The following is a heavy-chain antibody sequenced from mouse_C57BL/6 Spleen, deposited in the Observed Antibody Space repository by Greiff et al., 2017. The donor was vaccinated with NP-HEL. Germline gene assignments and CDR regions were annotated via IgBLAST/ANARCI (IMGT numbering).Heavy chain of an antibody. CDR1: GFTFSSYG. CDR3: ARLDGNYYFDY. Sequence: EVQGVESGGDLVKPGGSLKLSCAASGFTFSSYGMSWVRQTPDKRLEWVATISSGGSYTYYPDSVKGRFTISRDNAKNTLYLQMSSLKSEDTAMYYCARLDGNYYFDYWGQGTTLTVSS. V-gene: IGHV5-6*01. J-gene: IGHJ2*01. D-gene: IGHD2-1*01. CDR2: ISSGGSYT.